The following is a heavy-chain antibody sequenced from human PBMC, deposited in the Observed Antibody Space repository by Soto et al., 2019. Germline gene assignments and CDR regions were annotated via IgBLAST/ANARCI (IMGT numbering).Heavy chain of an antibody. CDR2: ISYDGSNK. CDR1: GFTFSSYT. D-gene: IGHD3-16*01. J-gene: IGHJ5*02. CDR3: ARDLWGRRGWFDP. Sequence: QVQLVESGGGVVQPGRSLRLSCAASGFTFSSYTMHWVRQAPGKGLDWVAAISYDGSNKYYADSVKGRFTISRDNSKNTMYLQMNSLRAEDTAVYYCARDLWGRRGWFDPWGQGTLVTVSS. V-gene: IGHV3-30-3*01.